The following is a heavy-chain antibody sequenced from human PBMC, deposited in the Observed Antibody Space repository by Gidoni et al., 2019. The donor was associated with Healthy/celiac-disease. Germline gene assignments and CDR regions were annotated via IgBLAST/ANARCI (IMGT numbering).Heavy chain of an antibody. CDR2: INSDGSST. CDR1: GFTFSSYW. D-gene: IGHD3-22*01. CDR3: AREAEYYYDSSGFDY. Sequence: EVQLVESGGGLVQPGGSLRLSCAASGFTFSSYWMHWVRQAPGKGLVWVSRINSDGSSTSYADSVKGRFTISRDNAKNTLYLQMNSLRAEDTAVYYFAREAEYYYDSSGFDYWGQGTLVTVSS. V-gene: IGHV3-74*01. J-gene: IGHJ4*02.